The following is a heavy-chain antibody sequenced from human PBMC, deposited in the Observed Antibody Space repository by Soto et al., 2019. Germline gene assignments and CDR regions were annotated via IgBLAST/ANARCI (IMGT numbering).Heavy chain of an antibody. CDR3: ASQPVYHFDSSPYYFLDY. V-gene: IGHV4-59*01. CDR2: IYYSGST. J-gene: IGHJ4*02. Sequence: PSETLSLTCTVSGGSIISYYWSWVRQPPGKGLEWIGCIYYSGSTNYNPSLKSRVTISVDTSKSQFALTLSSVTAADTAVYYCASQPVYHFDSSPYYFLDYCSQGSLVTGSS. D-gene: IGHD3-22*01. CDR1: GGSIISYY.